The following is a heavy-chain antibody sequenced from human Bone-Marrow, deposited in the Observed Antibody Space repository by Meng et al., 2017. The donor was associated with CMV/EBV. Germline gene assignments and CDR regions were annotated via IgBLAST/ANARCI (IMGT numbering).Heavy chain of an antibody. Sequence: SETLSLTCAVYGGSFSGYYWSWIRQPPGKGLEWIGEINHSGSTNYNPSLKSRVTISVDTSKNQFSLKLSSVTAADTAVYYCARASRYCSSTSCSGWFDPWGQGTLVTASS. CDR1: GGSFSGYY. D-gene: IGHD2-2*01. V-gene: IGHV4-34*01. CDR2: INHSGST. CDR3: ARASRYCSSTSCSGWFDP. J-gene: IGHJ5*02.